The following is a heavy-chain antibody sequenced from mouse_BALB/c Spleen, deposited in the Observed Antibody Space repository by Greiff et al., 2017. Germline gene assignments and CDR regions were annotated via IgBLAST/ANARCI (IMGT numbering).Heavy chain of an antibody. V-gene: IGHV5-12-2*01. J-gene: IGHJ4*01. CDR1: GFTFSSYT. CDR3: ARQTGTFAMDY. Sequence: DVQLQESGGGLVQPGGSLKLSCAASGFTFSSYTMSWVRQTPEKRLEWVAYISNGGGSTYYPDTVKGRFTISGDNAKNTLYLQMSSLKSEDTAMYYCARQTGTFAMDYWGQGTSVTVSS. D-gene: IGHD4-1*01. CDR2: ISNGGGST.